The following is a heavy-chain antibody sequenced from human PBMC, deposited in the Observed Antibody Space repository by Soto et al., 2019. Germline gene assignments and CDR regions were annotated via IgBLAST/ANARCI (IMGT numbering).Heavy chain of an antibody. CDR1: GAYMRNDYYY. V-gene: IGHV4-31*03. CDR3: ARWVEVSLDYFDS. CDR2: MHHSGRT. D-gene: IGHD2-15*01. Sequence: PSETLSLTSTVSGAYMRNDYYYWSWVRQNPGKDLEWIGHMHHSGRTHYNPSLKSRVAISVDTSKNQFSLYLNSVTAADTAVYYCARWVEVSLDYFDSWGQGTPVTVSS. J-gene: IGHJ4*02.